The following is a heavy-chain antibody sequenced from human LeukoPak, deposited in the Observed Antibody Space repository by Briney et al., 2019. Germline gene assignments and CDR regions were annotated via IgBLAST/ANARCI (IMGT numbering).Heavy chain of an antibody. CDR3: ASCTSYQLPAPRDY. D-gene: IGHD2-2*01. V-gene: IGHV4-34*01. Sequence: SETLSLTCAVYGGSFSGYYWSWIRQPPGKGREWFGEINHSGSTNYNPSLKSRVTISVDASKNQFSLKLSSVTAADTAVYYCASCTSYQLPAPRDYWGQGTLVTVSS. CDR2: INHSGST. CDR1: GGSFSGYY. J-gene: IGHJ4*02.